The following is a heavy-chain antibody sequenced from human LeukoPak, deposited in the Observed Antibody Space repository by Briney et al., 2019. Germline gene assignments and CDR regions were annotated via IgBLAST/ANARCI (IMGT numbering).Heavy chain of an antibody. V-gene: IGHV4-59*01. Sequence: PSETLSLTCTVSGVSISTYYWSWIRQPPGMGLEWIGYSYDSGGTYCNPSLKTRVTISVDTSKNQFSLKLSSVTAADTAVYYCARVGSGSFDYWGQGTLVTVSS. CDR3: ARVGSGSFDY. CDR1: GVSISTYY. CDR2: SYDSGGT. J-gene: IGHJ4*02. D-gene: IGHD6-19*01.